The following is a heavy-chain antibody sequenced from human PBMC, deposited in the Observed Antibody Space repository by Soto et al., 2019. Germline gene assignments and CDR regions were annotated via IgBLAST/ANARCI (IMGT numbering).Heavy chain of an antibody. V-gene: IGHV1-69*02. Sequence: QVQLVQSGAEVKKPGSSVKVSCKASGGTFSSYTISWVRQAPGQGLEWMGRIIPILGIANYAQKFQGRVTXXADKSTSTAYMEMSSLRSEDTAVYYCARGSGEEDYWGQGTLVTVSS. D-gene: IGHD6-25*01. CDR3: ARGSGEEDY. CDR2: IIPILGIA. CDR1: GGTFSSYT. J-gene: IGHJ4*02.